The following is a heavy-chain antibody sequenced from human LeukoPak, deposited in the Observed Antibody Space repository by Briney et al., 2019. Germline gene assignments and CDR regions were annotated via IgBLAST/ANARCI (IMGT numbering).Heavy chain of an antibody. CDR2: IRYDGSNK. CDR1: GFTFSSYM. D-gene: IGHD3-3*01. CDR3: ATDRRSGYHYGAYYFDY. Sequence: GGSLRLSCAASGFTFSSYMMTWVRQAPGKGLEWVAFIRYDGSNKYYADSVKGRFTISRDNSKNTLYLQMNSLRAEDTSVYYCATDRRSGYHYGAYYFDYWGQRTLVTVSS. V-gene: IGHV3-30*02. J-gene: IGHJ4*02.